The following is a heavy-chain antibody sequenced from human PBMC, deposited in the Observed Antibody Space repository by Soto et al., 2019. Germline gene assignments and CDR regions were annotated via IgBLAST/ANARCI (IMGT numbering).Heavy chain of an antibody. D-gene: IGHD7-27*01. CDR1: GFTFSSYG. CDR2: ISYDGSNK. CDR3: AKDLGHGGRGAFDI. J-gene: IGHJ3*02. Sequence: QVQLVESGGGVVQPGRSLRLSCAASGFTFSSYGMHWVRQAPGKGLEWVALISYDGSNKYYADSVKGRFTISRDNSKNTLYLEMNSLRTEDPALYYCAKDLGHGGRGAFDIWGQGKVVTVSS. V-gene: IGHV3-30*18.